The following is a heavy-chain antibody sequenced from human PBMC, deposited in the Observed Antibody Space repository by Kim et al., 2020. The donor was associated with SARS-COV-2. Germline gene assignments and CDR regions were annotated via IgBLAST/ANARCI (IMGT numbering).Heavy chain of an antibody. J-gene: IGHJ6*02. D-gene: IGHD1-26*01. V-gene: IGHV4-31*02. Sequence: PALKSRVTISVDTSKNQFSRKLSSVTAADTAVYYCARDPPYSGYEYGMDVWGQGTTVTVSS. CDR3: ARDPPYSGYEYGMDV.